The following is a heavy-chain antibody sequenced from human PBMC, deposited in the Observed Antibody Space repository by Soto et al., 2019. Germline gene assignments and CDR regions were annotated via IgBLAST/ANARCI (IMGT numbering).Heavy chain of an antibody. J-gene: IGHJ4*02. CDR2: IKNKTDGGTT. CDR3: TTDLYLPH. V-gene: IGHV3-15*01. Sequence: PGGSLRLSCAASGFTFSNAWMSWVRQAPGKGLEWVGRIKNKTDGGTTDYAAPVKGRFTTSRDDSKNTLYLQMNSLKTEDTAVYYCTTDLYLPHWGQGTLVTVSS. D-gene: IGHD3-16*01. CDR1: GFTFSNAW.